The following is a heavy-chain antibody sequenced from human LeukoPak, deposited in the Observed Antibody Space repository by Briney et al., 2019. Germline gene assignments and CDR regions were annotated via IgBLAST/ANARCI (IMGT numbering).Heavy chain of an antibody. CDR3: ARDGGAYQGSSECFQH. CDR2: INPSGGST. CDR1: GYTFTSYY. V-gene: IGHV1-46*01. D-gene: IGHD2-2*01. Sequence: ASVKVSCKASGYTFTSYYMHWVRQDPGQGLEWMGIINPSGGSTSYAQKFQGRVTMTRDTSTSTVYMELSSLRSEDTAVYYCARDGGAYQGSSECFQHWGQGTLVTVSS. J-gene: IGHJ1*01.